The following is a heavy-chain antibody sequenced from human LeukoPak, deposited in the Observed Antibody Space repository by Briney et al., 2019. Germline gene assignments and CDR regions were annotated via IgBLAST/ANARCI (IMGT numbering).Heavy chain of an antibody. CDR3: ARDHYYDSTRGAPGWFDP. CDR1: GGTFSSYA. Sequence: SVKVSCKASGGTFSSYAISWVRQAPGQRLEWMGGIIPIFGTANYAQKFQGRVTITTDESTSTAYMELSSLRSEDTAVYYCARDHYYDSTRGAPGWFDPWGQGTLVTVSS. CDR2: IIPIFGTA. D-gene: IGHD3-22*01. V-gene: IGHV1-69*05. J-gene: IGHJ5*02.